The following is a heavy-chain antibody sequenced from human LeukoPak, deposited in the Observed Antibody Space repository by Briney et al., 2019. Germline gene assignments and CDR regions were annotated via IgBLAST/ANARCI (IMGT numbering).Heavy chain of an antibody. CDR3: ARNTVSAAGDY. CDR1: GFTLRSSW. D-gene: IGHD4-17*01. Sequence: PGGSLRLSCAASGFTLRSSWMTWVRQAPGKGLEWVANIKEDGSEENYVDSVKGRFTISRDNAKNSLYLQMNSQGAEDTAVYYCARNTVSAAGDYWGQGTLVIVSS. V-gene: IGHV3-7*01. J-gene: IGHJ4*02. CDR2: IKEDGSEE.